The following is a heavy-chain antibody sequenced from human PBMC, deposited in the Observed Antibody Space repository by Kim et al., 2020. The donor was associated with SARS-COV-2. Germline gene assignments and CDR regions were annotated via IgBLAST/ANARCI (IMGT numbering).Heavy chain of an antibody. CDR3: TKSYNWNDGPLGY. D-gene: IGHD1-1*01. Sequence: YAAPVTGRFTISREDTKNTLYLRMNSLNTEDTAVYYCTKSYNWNDGPLGYWGQRTLVTVSS. V-gene: IGHV3-15*01. J-gene: IGHJ4*02.